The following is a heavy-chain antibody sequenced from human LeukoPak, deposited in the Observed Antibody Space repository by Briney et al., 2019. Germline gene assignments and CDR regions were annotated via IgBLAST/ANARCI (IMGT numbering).Heavy chain of an antibody. CDR2: IKQDESEK. CDR1: GFTFSNYW. J-gene: IGHJ4*02. CDR3: ARDRFYDSTPDFDY. Sequence: GGSLRLSCAVSGFTFSNYWMSWVRQAPGKGLEWVAHIKQDESEKYYVDSVKGRFTISRDNAKNSLYLQMNSLRAEDTAVYYCARDRFYDSTPDFDYWGQGTLVTVSS. D-gene: IGHD3-22*01. V-gene: IGHV3-7*01.